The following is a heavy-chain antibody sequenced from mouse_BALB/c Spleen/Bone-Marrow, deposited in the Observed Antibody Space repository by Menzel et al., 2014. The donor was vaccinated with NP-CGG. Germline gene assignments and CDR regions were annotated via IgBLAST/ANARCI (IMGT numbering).Heavy chain of an antibody. J-gene: IGHJ3*01. CDR2: IDPANGNT. D-gene: IGHD1-1*01. Sequence: VTLKESGAELVKPGASVKLSCTASGFNIKDTYMHWVKQRPEQGLEWIGRIDPANGNTKYDPKFQGKATVTADTSSNTAYLQLSSLTSEDTAVYYCARSGDYGSSLAYWGQGTLVTVSA. V-gene: IGHV14-3*02. CDR1: GFNIKDTY. CDR3: ARSGDYGSSLAY.